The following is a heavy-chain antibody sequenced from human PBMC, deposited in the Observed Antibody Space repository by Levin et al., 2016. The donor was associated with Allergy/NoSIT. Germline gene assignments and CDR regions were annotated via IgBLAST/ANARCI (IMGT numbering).Heavy chain of an antibody. Sequence: SETLSLTCSVSGASISGYYWNWIRQPPGKGLEWIGDIHYSGSTNYNPSLKSRVTISGDTSKNQFSLKLSSVTAADTAVYYCARLGPRITMVRGLLPRAFDIWGQGTMVTVSS. CDR1: GASISGYY. CDR3: ARLGPRITMVRGLLPRAFDI. V-gene: IGHV4-59*08. J-gene: IGHJ3*02. D-gene: IGHD3-10*01. CDR2: IHYSGST.